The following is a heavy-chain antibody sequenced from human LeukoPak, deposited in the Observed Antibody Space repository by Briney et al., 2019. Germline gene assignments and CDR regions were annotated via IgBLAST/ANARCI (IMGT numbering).Heavy chain of an antibody. J-gene: IGHJ5*02. V-gene: IGHV3-11*01. CDR3: ATDGAGFDT. Sequence: GGFLRLSCAASGFTFNDYYMSWIRQAPGKGLEWLSYINIGGTNTHYADSVKGRFTISRDNAKKSLYLEMNNLRAEDTAVYYCATDGAGFDTWGQGVLVTVSS. CDR1: GFTFNDYY. CDR2: INIGGTNT.